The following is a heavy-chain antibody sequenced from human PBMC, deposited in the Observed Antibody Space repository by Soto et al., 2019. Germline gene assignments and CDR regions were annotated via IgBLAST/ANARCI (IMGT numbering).Heavy chain of an antibody. CDR3: ARVLRSSGWYGYYYYYYMDV. Sequence: GGSLRLSCAASGFTFSSYWMSWVRQAPGKGLEWVANIKQDGSEKYYVDSVKGRITISRDNAKNSLYLQMNSLRAEDTAVYYCARVLRSSGWYGYYYYYYMDVWGKGTTVTVSS. D-gene: IGHD6-19*01. CDR1: GFTFSSYW. V-gene: IGHV3-7*01. J-gene: IGHJ6*03. CDR2: IKQDGSEK.